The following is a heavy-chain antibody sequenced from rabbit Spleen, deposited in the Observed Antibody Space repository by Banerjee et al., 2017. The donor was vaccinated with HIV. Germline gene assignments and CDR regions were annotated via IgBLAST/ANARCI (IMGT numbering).Heavy chain of an antibody. Sequence: QEQLVESGGGLVQPEGSLTLTCKVSGFTLSSYWMCWVRQAPGKGLEWIGCINTASSFTPYASWAKGRFTISKTSSTTVTLQMTSLTVADTATYFCVRGASGSGYYSLWGQGTLVTVS. J-gene: IGHJ3*01. CDR2: INTASSFT. D-gene: IGHD1-1*01. CDR3: VRGASGSGYYSL. CDR1: GFTLSSYW. V-gene: IGHV1S45*01.